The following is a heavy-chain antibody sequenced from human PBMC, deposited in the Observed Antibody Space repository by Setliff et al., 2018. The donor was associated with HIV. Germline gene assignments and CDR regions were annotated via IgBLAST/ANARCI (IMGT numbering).Heavy chain of an antibody. Sequence: SETLSLTCSVSGGSISSNKYYWSWIRQPPGKGLEWTGSIYHSGKTYYNPSLKSRLTISVDTSKNQFSLKLSSVTAADTAVYYCARVKSRWWYFDLWGRGTLVTVSS. D-gene: IGHD2-15*01. J-gene: IGHJ2*01. V-gene: IGHV4-39*07. CDR2: IYHSGKT. CDR1: GGSISSNKYY. CDR3: ARVKSRWWYFDL.